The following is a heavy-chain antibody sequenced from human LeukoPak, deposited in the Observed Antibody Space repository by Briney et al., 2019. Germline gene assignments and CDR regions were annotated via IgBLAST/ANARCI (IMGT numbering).Heavy chain of an antibody. V-gene: IGHV4-38-2*02. J-gene: IGHJ4*02. Sequence: SETLSLTCTVSNYSIDSAYYWGWVRQPPGKGLEWIGSVSDRGNTYSNPSLGRRVTMSVDTSKNQFSLMMSVTAADTATYYCAEMCSGGSCYSLYWGQGIRVTVSS. D-gene: IGHD2-15*01. CDR3: AEMCSGGSCYSLY. CDR2: VSDRGNT. CDR1: NYSIDSAYY.